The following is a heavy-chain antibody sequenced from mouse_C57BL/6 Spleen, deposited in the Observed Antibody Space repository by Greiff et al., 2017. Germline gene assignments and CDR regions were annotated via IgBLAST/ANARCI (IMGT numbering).Heavy chain of an antibody. Sequence: ESGPGLVKPSQSLSLTCSVTGYSITSGYYWNWIRQFPGNKLEWMGYISYDGSNNYNPSLKNRISITRDTSKIQFFLKLNSVTTEDTATYYCARSSSWYFDVWGTGTTVTVSS. CDR2: ISYDGSN. J-gene: IGHJ1*03. CDR3: ARSSSWYFDV. CDR1: GYSITSGYY. V-gene: IGHV3-6*01. D-gene: IGHD1-1*01.